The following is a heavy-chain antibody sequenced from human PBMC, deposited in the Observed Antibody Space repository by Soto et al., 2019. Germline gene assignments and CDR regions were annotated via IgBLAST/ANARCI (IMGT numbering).Heavy chain of an antibody. D-gene: IGHD2-15*01. J-gene: IGHJ3*02. V-gene: IGHV3-48*01. CDR3: ARRVVAATRDDAFDI. Sequence: EVQLVESGGGLVQPGGSLRLSCAASGFTFSSYSMNWVRQAPGKGLEWVSYISSSSSTIYYADSVKGRFTISRDNAKNSLYLQMNSLRAEDTAVYYCARRVVAATRDDAFDIWGQGTMVTVSS. CDR1: GFTFSSYS. CDR2: ISSSSSTI.